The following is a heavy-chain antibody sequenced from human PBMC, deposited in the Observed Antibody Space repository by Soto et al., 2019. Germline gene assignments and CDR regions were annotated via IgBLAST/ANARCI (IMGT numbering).Heavy chain of an antibody. V-gene: IGHV4-59*01. CDR2: FYHSGNS. J-gene: IGHJ6*02. D-gene: IGHD3-16*01. CDR1: GGSIRSYY. Sequence: QVQLQQSGPGLVKPSETLSLTCSVSGGSIRSYYWSWIRQSPEKGLEWIGYFYHSGNSNYNPSLKSRVPRSVDTSKNQLSLSLRSVTAADTAVYFCARISSVDTDGYVNGGWDVWGQGTTVTVSS. CDR3: ARISSVDTDGYVNGGWDV.